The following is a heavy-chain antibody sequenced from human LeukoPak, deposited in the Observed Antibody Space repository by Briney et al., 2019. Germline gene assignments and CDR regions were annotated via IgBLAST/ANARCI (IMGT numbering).Heavy chain of an antibody. J-gene: IGHJ4*02. V-gene: IGHV5-51*01. CDR2: IYPDESDS. D-gene: IGHD2-2*01. Sequence: GESLKISCQGSGYNFTNYWILWVRQMPGKGLEWLGIIYPDESDSRYSPSFRGHVTMSADQSVTTAYLYWRSPKASDSAIYYCARQRTVIPAAPSDYWGQGTLVTVAS. CDR3: ARQRTVIPAAPSDY. CDR1: GYNFTNYW.